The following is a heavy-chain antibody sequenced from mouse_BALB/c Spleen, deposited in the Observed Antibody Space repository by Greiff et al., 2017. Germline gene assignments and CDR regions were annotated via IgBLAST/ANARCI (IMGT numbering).Heavy chain of an antibody. CDR3: ARGGSSYSYAMDY. J-gene: IGHJ4*01. CDR2: ISSGGGST. Sequence: EVKVVESGGGLVKPGGSLKLSCAASGFAFSSYDMSWVRQTPEKRLEWVAYISSGGGSTYYPDTVKGRFTISRDNAKNTLYLQMSSLKSEDTAMYYCARGGSSYSYAMDYWGQGTSVTVSS. V-gene: IGHV5-12-1*01. CDR1: GFAFSSYD. D-gene: IGHD1-1*01.